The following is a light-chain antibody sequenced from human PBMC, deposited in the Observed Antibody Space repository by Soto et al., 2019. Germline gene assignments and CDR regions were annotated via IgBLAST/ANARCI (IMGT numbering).Light chain of an antibody. V-gene: IGLV1-40*01. Sequence: QSVLTQPPSASGTPGQRVTISCSGSSSNIGSDSVNWYQQVPGRAPKLLIYANSNRPSGVPGRFSGSKSGTSASLAITGLQAEDKADYYCQSYDSSLSGDVFGTGTKLTVL. CDR1: SSNIGSDS. CDR3: QSYDSSLSGDV. CDR2: ANS. J-gene: IGLJ1*01.